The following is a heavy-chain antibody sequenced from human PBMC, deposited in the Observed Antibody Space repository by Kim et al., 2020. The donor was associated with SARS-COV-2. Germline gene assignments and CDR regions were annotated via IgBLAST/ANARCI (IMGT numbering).Heavy chain of an antibody. CDR1: GFTFRNYA. CDR2: ISYDGTNK. D-gene: IGHD6-19*01. J-gene: IGHJ6*02. Sequence: GGSLRLSCAASGFTFRNYALHWVRQAPGKGPEWVSVISYDGTNKYYADSVRGRFTISRDNFKDTLYLHMNSLRIDDTVLYYCATDLAQCLASRYVYGMDVWGQGTTVTVSS. CDR3: ATDLAQCLASRYVYGMDV. V-gene: IGHV3-30-3*01.